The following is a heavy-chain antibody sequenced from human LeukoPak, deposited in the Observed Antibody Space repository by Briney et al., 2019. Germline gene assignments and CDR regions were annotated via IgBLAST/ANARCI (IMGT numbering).Heavy chain of an antibody. CDR3: ARHRGYFVDY. V-gene: IGHV4-59*08. J-gene: IGHJ4*02. Sequence: SETLSLTCTVSGGSISSYYWSWIRQPPGKGLEWIGYIYYSGSTNYNPSLKSRVTISVDTSKNQFSLKLSSVTAADTAVYYCARHRGYFVDYWGQGTLVTVSS. D-gene: IGHD6-25*01. CDR2: IYYSGST. CDR1: GGSISSYY.